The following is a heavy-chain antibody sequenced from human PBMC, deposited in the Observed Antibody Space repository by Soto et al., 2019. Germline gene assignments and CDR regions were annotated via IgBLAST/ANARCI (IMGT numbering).Heavy chain of an antibody. D-gene: IGHD1-26*01. CDR3: TRGPPSWEMLVEFRGDY. V-gene: IGHV1-18*04. J-gene: IGHJ4*02. CDR1: GYTFSDYG. CDR2: ISAYNGNI. Sequence: ASLKVSCKASGYTFSDYGISWVRQAPGQGLEWMGWISAYNGNINYAQRFRNRVAMTIDTSAHTAYLELRSLRSDDTAVFYCTRGPPSWEMLVEFRGDYWGQGTQVTVSS.